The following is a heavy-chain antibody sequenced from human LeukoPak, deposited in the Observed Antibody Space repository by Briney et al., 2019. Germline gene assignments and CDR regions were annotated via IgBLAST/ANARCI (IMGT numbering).Heavy chain of an antibody. V-gene: IGHV4-34*01. J-gene: IGHJ4*02. D-gene: IGHD3-22*01. CDR2: INHSGST. Sequence: KPSETLSLTCAVYGGSFSGYYWSWIRQPPGKGLEWIGEINHSGSTNYNPSLKSRVTISVDTSKNQFSLKLGSVTAADTAVYYCASNYYDSSGFDYWGQGTLVTVSS. CDR3: ASNYYDSSGFDY. CDR1: GGSFSGYY.